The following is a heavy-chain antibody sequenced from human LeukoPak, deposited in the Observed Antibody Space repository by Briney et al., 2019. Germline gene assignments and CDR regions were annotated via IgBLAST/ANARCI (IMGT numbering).Heavy chain of an antibody. J-gene: IGHJ4*02. CDR2: IYYSGST. V-gene: IGHV4-59*08. CDR1: GGSISSYY. CDR3: ARPEQQLVLLGFDY. Sequence: SETLSLTCTVSGGSISSYYWSWIRQPPGKGLEWIGYIYYSGSTNYNPSLKSRVTISVDTSKNQFSLKLSSVTAADTAVYYCARPEQQLVLLGFDYWGQGTLVTVSS. D-gene: IGHD6-13*01.